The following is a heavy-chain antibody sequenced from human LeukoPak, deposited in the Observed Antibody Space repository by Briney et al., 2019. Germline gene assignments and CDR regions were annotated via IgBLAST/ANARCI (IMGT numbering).Heavy chain of an antibody. D-gene: IGHD2/OR15-2a*01. J-gene: IGHJ6*02. Sequence: PGGSLRLSCAASGFTFSDYNMSWIRQAPGKGLEWVSYISSSGSTIYYADSVKGRFTISRDNAKNSLYLQMNSLRAEDTAVYYCARDLSTGSYYYYGMDVWGQGTTVTVSS. CDR2: ISSSGSTI. CDR1: GFTFSDYN. CDR3: ARDLSTGSYYYYGMDV. V-gene: IGHV3-11*01.